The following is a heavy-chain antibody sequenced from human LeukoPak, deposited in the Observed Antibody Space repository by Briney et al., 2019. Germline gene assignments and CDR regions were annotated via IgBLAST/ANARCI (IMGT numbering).Heavy chain of an antibody. CDR1: GFTVSSGD. V-gene: IGHV3-66*01. CDR3: AKGGIGEAGLDY. D-gene: IGHD6-13*01. Sequence: GGSLRLSCAASGFTVSSGDMSWVRQAPGKGLEWVSAVYADVSTYYADSVKGRFTISRDNSKNTLYLQMNSLRDEDTAIYYCAKGGIGEAGLDYWGQETLVTVSS. J-gene: IGHJ4*02. CDR2: VYADVST.